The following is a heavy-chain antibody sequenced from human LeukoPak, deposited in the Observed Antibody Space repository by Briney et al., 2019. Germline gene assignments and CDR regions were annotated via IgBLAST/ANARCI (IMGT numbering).Heavy chain of an antibody. J-gene: IGHJ2*01. CDR3: ARFYDFRHFDV. CDR1: GFIFDDYY. Sequence: GGSLRLSCVVSGFIFDDYYMSWIRQAPGKGLEWISYISGSDNTVFYADSVQGRFTISRDNTKNSLYLQMNSLRTEDTAVYYCARFYDFRHFDVWGRGTLVAVSS. CDR2: ISGSDNTV. D-gene: IGHD3-3*01. V-gene: IGHV3-11*04.